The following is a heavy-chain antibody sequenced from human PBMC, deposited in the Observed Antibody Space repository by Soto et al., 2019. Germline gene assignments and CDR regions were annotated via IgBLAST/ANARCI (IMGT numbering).Heavy chain of an antibody. D-gene: IGHD3-22*01. Sequence: GGSLRLSCAASGFTFSSYGMHWVRQAPGKGLEWVAVIWYDGSNKYYADSVKGRFTISRDNSKNTLYLQMNSLRAEDTAVYYCATYYDSSEDAFDIWGLGTMVTVSS. CDR2: IWYDGSNK. CDR1: GFTFSSYG. CDR3: ATYYDSSEDAFDI. J-gene: IGHJ3*02. V-gene: IGHV3-33*01.